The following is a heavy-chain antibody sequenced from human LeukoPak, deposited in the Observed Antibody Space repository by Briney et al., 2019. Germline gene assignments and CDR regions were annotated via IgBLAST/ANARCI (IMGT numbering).Heavy chain of an antibody. Sequence: SETLSLTCAVYGGSFSGFYWRGIRRPPRGGGGGGGEINHSGSTNYNPSLKSRVTISVDTSKNQFSLKLSSVTAADTAVYYCARGPRGVIIKDYWGQGTLVTVSS. D-gene: IGHD3-10*01. CDR1: GGSFSGFY. V-gene: IGHV4-34*01. CDR3: ARGPRGVIIKDY. CDR2: INHSGST. J-gene: IGHJ4*02.